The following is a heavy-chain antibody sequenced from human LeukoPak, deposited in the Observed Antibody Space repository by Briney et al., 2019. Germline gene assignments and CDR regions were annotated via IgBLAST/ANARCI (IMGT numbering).Heavy chain of an antibody. CDR3: ARVGCSSTSCPKDY. V-gene: IGHV4-59*12. J-gene: IGHJ4*02. CDR2: IYYSGST. Sequence: SETLSLTCTVSGGSISSYYWSWIRQPPGKGLGRIGYIYYSGSTNYNPSLKSRVTISVDTSKNQFSLKLSSVTAADTAVYYCARVGCSSTSCPKDYWGQGTLVTVSS. D-gene: IGHD2-2*01. CDR1: GGSISSYY.